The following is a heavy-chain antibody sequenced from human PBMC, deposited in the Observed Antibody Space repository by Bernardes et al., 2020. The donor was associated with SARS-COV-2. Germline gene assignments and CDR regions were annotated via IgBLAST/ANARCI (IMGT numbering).Heavy chain of an antibody. D-gene: IGHD2-2*01. V-gene: IGHV3-15*01. CDR2: IKSKTDGGTT. Sequence: GGSLRLSCAASGFTLSNAWMSWVRQAPGKGLEWVGRIKSKTDGGTTDYIVPVKGRFTISRDDSKNTLYLQMNSLRTEDTAVYYCTSDVIVVVPTPTGQNWFDPWGQGTLVTVSS. J-gene: IGHJ5*02. CDR1: GFTLSNAW. CDR3: TSDVIVVVPTPTGQNWFDP.